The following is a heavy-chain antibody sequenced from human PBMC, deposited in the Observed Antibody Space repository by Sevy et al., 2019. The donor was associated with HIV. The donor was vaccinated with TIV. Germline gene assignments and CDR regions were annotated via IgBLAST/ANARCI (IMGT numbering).Heavy chain of an antibody. Sequence: GGCLRLSCAASGFTFDDYAMHWVRQAPGKGLEWVSGISWNSGSIGYADSVKGRFTISRDNAKNSLYLQMNSLRAEDTALYYCANDSSLYYYGAGSYETGFDYWGQGTLVTVSS. V-gene: IGHV3-9*01. D-gene: IGHD3-10*01. CDR2: ISWNSGSI. CDR3: ANDSSLYYYGAGSYETGFDY. CDR1: GFTFDDYA. J-gene: IGHJ4*02.